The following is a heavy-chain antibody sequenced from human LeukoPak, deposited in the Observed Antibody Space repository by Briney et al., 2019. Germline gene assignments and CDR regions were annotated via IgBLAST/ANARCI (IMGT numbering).Heavy chain of an antibody. Sequence: PGGSLRLSCAASGFTFSSYWMYWVRQAPGKGLEWVSGITWNGGYTGYADSVKGRFTISRDNAKNSLYLQMNSLRAEDTALYYCAGTYHYDSSGFYPEFFQHWGQGTLVIISS. CDR3: AGTYHYDSSGFYPEFFQH. CDR2: ITWNGGYT. J-gene: IGHJ1*01. CDR1: GFTFSSYW. D-gene: IGHD3-22*01. V-gene: IGHV3-20*04.